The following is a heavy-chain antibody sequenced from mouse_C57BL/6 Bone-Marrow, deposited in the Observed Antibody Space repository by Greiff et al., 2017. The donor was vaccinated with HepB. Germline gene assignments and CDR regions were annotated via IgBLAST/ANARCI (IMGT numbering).Heavy chain of an antibody. CDR3: ARGDGSSY. V-gene: IGHV5-17*01. CDR2: ISSGSSTI. Sequence: EVKLMESGGGLVKPGGSLKLSCAASGFTFSDYGMHWVRQAPEKGLEWVAYISSGSSTIYYAATVKGRFTISRDNAKYTLFLQMTSLRSEDTAMYYCARGDGSSYWGQGTTLTDSS. CDR1: GFTFSDYG. J-gene: IGHJ2*01. D-gene: IGHD1-1*01.